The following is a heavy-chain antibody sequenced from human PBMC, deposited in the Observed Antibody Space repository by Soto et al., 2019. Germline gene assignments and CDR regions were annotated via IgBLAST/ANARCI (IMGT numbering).Heavy chain of an antibody. CDR2: INAGNGNT. V-gene: IGHV1-3*01. CDR1: GYTFTSYA. CDR3: ARDNPYYDFWSGYYTRSYYYGMDV. D-gene: IGHD3-3*01. Sequence: GTSAEVSCKASGYTFTSYAMHWVRQAPGQRLEWMGWINAGNGNTKYSQKFQGRVTITRDTSASTAYMELSSLRSEDTAVYYCARDNPYYDFWSGYYTRSYYYGMDVWGQGTTVTVSS. J-gene: IGHJ6*02.